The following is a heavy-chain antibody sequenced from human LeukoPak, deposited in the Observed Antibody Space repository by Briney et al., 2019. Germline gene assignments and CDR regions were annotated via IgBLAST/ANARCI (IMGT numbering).Heavy chain of an antibody. CDR1: GGTFSGYA. D-gene: IGHD1-1*01. CDR2: INPSGGST. J-gene: IGHJ5*02. V-gene: IGHV1-46*01. CDR3: ARGGTTSLLPRSWFDP. Sequence: ASVKVSCKASGGTFSGYAISWVRQAPGQGLEWMGIINPSGGSTSYAQKFQGRVTMTGDTSTSTVYMELSSLKSEDTAVYDCARGGTTSLLPRSWFDPWGQGTLVTVSS.